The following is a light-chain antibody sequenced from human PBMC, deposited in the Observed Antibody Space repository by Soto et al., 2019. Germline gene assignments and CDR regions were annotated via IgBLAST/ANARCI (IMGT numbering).Light chain of an antibody. CDR3: QQYNSYWT. J-gene: IGKJ1*01. V-gene: IGKV1-5*01. Sequence: DIQMTQSPSTLSASVGDRVTITCRASQSVSSWLAWYQQKSGKAPKLLIYDASSLESRVPSRFSGSGSGTEFTLTISSLQPDDFATYYCQQYNSYWTFGQGTKVEIK. CDR1: QSVSSW. CDR2: DAS.